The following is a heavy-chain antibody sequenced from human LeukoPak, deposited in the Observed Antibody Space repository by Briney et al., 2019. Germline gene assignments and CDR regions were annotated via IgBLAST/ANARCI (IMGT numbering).Heavy chain of an antibody. D-gene: IGHD2-21*01. CDR3: TTRPIQSPKGLI. CDR2: IRSKAYGGTT. CDR1: GFTFGDYA. J-gene: IGHJ4*02. V-gene: IGHV3-49*04. Sequence: QSGGSLRLSCTASGFTFGDYAMSWVRQAPGKGLEWVGFIRSKAYGGTTEYAASVKGRFTISRDDSKSIAYLQMNSLKTEDTAVYYCTTRPIQSPKGLIWGQGTLVTVSS.